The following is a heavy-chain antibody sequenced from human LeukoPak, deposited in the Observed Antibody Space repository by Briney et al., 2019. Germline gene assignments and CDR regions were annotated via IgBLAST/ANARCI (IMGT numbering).Heavy chain of an antibody. D-gene: IGHD1-26*01. CDR3: TRRGSGNGGTYAGMDV. CDR1: GGSISSDVHY. V-gene: IGHV4-39*01. J-gene: IGHJ6*02. Sequence: SETLSLTCTVAGGSISSDVHYWGWIRQAPGKGLEWIGSLLYNGNTWYNPSLESRVTISVDTSENQFSLRLTSVNAADTALYFCTRRGSGNGGTYAGMDVWGPGTSVTVSS. CDR2: LLYNGNT.